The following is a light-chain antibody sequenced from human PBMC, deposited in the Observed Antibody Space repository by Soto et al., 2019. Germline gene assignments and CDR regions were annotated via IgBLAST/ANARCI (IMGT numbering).Light chain of an antibody. CDR2: GAS. V-gene: IGKV3-20*01. CDR3: QQYGSSPMYT. Sequence: EIVLTQSPGTLSLSPGERATLSCRASQSVSSSYLAWYQQKPGQAPRLLIYGASGRATGIPDRFSGSGSGTHFTLTISRLETEDFAVYYCQQYGSSPMYTFGQGTKLEIK. CDR1: QSVSSSY. J-gene: IGKJ2*01.